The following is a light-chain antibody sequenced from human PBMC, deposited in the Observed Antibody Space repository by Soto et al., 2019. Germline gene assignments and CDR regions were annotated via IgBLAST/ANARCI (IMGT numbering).Light chain of an antibody. CDR1: SSDVGGYNY. Sequence: QSVLTQPASVSGSPGQSITISCTGTSSDVGGYNYVSWYQQHPGKVPKLMIYEVRNRPSGVSDRFSGSRSGNMASLTISGLQAEDESDYYCISYTSSSTWVFGGGTKLTVL. CDR2: EVR. CDR3: ISYTSSSTWV. J-gene: IGLJ3*02. V-gene: IGLV2-14*01.